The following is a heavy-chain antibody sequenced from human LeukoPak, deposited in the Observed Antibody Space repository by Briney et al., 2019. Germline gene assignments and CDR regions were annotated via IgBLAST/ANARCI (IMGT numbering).Heavy chain of an antibody. CDR3: ARSSGGDLSFDS. CDR1: GGSISSYY. D-gene: IGHD2-21*02. CDR2: IYYSGSS. V-gene: IGHV4-59*01. J-gene: IGHJ4*02. Sequence: SETLSLTCTGSGGSISSYYWSWIRQSPGKGLEWIGYIYYSGSSNYNPSLKNRVTISVDTSKNQFSLKLSSVTAADTAVYYCARSSGGDLSFDSWGQGTLVTVSS.